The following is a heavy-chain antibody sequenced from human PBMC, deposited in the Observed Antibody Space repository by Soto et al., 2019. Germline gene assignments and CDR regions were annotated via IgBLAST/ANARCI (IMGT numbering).Heavy chain of an antibody. CDR1: GFKLSNYA. CDR2: ISYGGSNT. CDR3: ARDREVTMRSFDY. V-gene: IGHV3-30-3*01. J-gene: IGHJ4*02. Sequence: SVRRSYEVCGFKLSNYAMHWVRQAPGKGLEWVAVISYGGSNTYFADSVKGRFTISSDKSKNTLYLQMNSLRTEDTAVYYCARDREVTMRSFDYWGQGALVTVS. D-gene: IGHD3-22*01.